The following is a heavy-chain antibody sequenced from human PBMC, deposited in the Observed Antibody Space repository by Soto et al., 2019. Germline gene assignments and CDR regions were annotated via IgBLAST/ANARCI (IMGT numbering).Heavy chain of an antibody. Sequence: EVRLVESGGGLVQPGGSLRVSCAASGFSFSSYSMNWVRQAPGKGLEWVSGIRGFSPYTFYAESVKGRFTISRDNAKNSLYLQMNSLRAEDTAVYYCARDRGYDAHDYYYNAMDVWGQGTTVTVSS. V-gene: IGHV3-21*02. J-gene: IGHJ6*02. CDR1: GFSFSSYS. CDR3: ARDRGYDAHDYYYNAMDV. CDR2: IRGFSPYT. D-gene: IGHD3-10*01.